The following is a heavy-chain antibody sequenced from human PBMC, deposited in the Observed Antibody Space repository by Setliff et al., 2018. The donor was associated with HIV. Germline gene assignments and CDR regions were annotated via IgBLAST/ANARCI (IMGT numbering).Heavy chain of an antibody. CDR3: AKGAGFYGDYTFDH. CDR1: GDSITGHY. CDR2: IYSTGST. J-gene: IGHJ4*02. Sequence: PSETLSLTCTVSGDSITGHYWSWIRQSPGKAFEWIGYIYSTGSTNYNPSLQSRVTISMVASRNQFSLKVTSVTAADTAVYYCAKGAGFYGDYTFDHWGQGRQVTVSS. V-gene: IGHV4-59*11. D-gene: IGHD4-17*01.